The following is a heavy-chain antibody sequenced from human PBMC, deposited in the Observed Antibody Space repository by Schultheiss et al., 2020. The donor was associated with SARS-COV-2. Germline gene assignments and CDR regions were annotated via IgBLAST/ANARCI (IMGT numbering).Heavy chain of an antibody. J-gene: IGHJ5*02. Sequence: GGSLRLSCAASGFTFSSYSMNWVRQAPGKGLEWVSAISGSGGSTYYADSVKGRFTISRDNSKNTLYLQMNSLRAEDTAVYYCARVVPAARGGFDPWGQGTLVTVSS. V-gene: IGHV3-23*01. CDR2: ISGSGGST. CDR3: ARVVPAARGGFDP. D-gene: IGHD2-2*01. CDR1: GFTFSSYS.